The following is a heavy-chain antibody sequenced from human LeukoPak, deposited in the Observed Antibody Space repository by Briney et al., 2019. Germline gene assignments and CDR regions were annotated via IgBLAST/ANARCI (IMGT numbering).Heavy chain of an antibody. CDR3: VVDYGDRG. V-gene: IGHV3-7*01. Sequence: GGSLRLSCADSGFTFSRYWMTWVRQAPGKGLECVANIKQDGSEKYYVDSVKGRFTISRDNAKNSLYLQMNSLRAEDTAVYYCVVDYGDRGWGQGTLVTVSS. D-gene: IGHD4-17*01. CDR1: GFTFSRYW. J-gene: IGHJ4*02. CDR2: IKQDGSEK.